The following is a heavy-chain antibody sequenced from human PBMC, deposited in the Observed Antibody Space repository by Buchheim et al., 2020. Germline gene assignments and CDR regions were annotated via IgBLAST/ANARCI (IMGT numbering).Heavy chain of an antibody. Sequence: EVQLVESGGGLVQPGGSLRLSCAASGFTFSSYWMSWVRQAPGKGLEWVANIKQDGSEKYYVDSVKGRFTISRDNAKNSLYLQMNSLRAEDTAVYYCARDGAGPHVVIIYYFDYWGQGTL. CDR2: IKQDGSEK. J-gene: IGHJ4*02. CDR1: GFTFSSYW. CDR3: ARDGAGPHVVIIYYFDY. D-gene: IGHD3-3*01. V-gene: IGHV3-7*04.